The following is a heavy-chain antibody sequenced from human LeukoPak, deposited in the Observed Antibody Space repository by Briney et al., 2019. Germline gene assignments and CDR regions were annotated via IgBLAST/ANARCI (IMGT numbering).Heavy chain of an antibody. Sequence: GGSLRLSCTASGFIFSNYGIHWVRQAPGKGLEWVANIKEDGSEKNYVDSVKGRFTVSRDNAKNSLYLQMNSLRAEDTAVYYCARAPVGYDSSGFRHFDYWAREPWSPSPQ. CDR1: GFIFSNYG. CDR3: ARAPVGYDSSGFRHFDY. V-gene: IGHV3-7*01. J-gene: IGHJ4*02. D-gene: IGHD3-22*01. CDR2: IKEDGSEK.